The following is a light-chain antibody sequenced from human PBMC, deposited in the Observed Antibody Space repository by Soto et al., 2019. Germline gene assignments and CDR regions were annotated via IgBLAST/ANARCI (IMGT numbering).Light chain of an antibody. J-gene: IGKJ1*01. V-gene: IGKV1-8*01. Sequence: AIRMKQSPAALSATTGDRVTITCRASQGISSYLAWYQQKPGKAPTLLIYDASTLQSGVPSRFSGSGSGTDFTLTISCLQSEDFATYYCQQYYSYPWTFGQGTKVDI. CDR3: QQYYSYPWT. CDR2: DAS. CDR1: QGISSY.